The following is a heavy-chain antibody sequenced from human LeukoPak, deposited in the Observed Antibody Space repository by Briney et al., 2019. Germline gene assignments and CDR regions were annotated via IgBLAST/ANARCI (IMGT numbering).Heavy chain of an antibody. V-gene: IGHV3-48*01. J-gene: IGHJ4*02. D-gene: IGHD4-17*01. CDR1: GFTFSSYS. Sequence: GGSLGLSCAASGFTFSSYSMNWVRQAPGKGLEWVSYISSSSSTIYYADSVKGRFTISRDNAKNSLYLQMNSLRAEDTAVYYCARPYYGIFDYWGQGTLVTVSS. CDR3: ARPYYGIFDY. CDR2: ISSSSSTI.